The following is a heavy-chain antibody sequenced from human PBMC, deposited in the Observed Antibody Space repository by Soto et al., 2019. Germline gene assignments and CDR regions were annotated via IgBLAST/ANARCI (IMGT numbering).Heavy chain of an antibody. J-gene: IGHJ4*02. D-gene: IGHD6-19*01. V-gene: IGHV3-30*04. CDR1: GFIFREYA. CDR3: ARDLGAVAALDS. Sequence: QVHLVESGGGVVQPGTSLRLSCAASGFIFREYAMHWVRQAPGKGLDWVAVISYDGSHEDYADSVKGRFTISRDNSKDTLYLQANSLMNEDTATYYCARDLGAVAALDSWGQGTLVTVSS. CDR2: ISYDGSHE.